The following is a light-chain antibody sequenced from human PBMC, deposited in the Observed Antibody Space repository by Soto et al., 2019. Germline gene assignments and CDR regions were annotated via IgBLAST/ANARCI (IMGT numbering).Light chain of an antibody. CDR1: QSVSSNY. CDR2: GAS. V-gene: IGKV3-20*01. CDR3: QQYGSSPWT. Sequence: IVLTQSPGTLSLSPGERATLSCWASQSVSSNYLAWYQQKPGQAPRLLMYGASSRATGIPDRFRGIASGTDVILTISRLQPEDCALYYGQQYGSSPWTFGQGTKVDI. J-gene: IGKJ1*01.